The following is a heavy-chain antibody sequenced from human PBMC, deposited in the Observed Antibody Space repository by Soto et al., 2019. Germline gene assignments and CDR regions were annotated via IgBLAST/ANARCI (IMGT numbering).Heavy chain of an antibody. Sequence: PSETLSLTCTVSGGSVSSSSYYWGWIRQPPGKVLEWIGSIYYSGTTSYNPSLKSRVTISVDTSKNQFSLKMSSVTAADTAVYYCARRVDYYGSVFDYWGQGTLVTVSS. D-gene: IGHD3-10*01. J-gene: IGHJ4*02. CDR2: IYYSGTT. V-gene: IGHV4-39*07. CDR3: ARRVDYYGSVFDY. CDR1: GGSVSSSSYY.